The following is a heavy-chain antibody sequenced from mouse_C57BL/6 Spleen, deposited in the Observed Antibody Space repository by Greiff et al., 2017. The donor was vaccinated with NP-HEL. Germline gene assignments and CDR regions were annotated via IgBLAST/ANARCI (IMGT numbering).Heavy chain of an antibody. V-gene: IGHV5-9-1*02. Sequence: DVQLVESGEGLVKPGGSLKLSCAASGFTFSSYAMSWVRQTPEKRLEWVAYISSGGDYIYYADTVKGRFTISRDNARNTLSLQMSSLKSEDTAMYYCTRAYYYGSSYFDYWGQGTTLTVSS. D-gene: IGHD1-1*01. CDR1: GFTFSSYA. CDR3: TRAYYYGSSYFDY. CDR2: ISSGGDYI. J-gene: IGHJ2*01.